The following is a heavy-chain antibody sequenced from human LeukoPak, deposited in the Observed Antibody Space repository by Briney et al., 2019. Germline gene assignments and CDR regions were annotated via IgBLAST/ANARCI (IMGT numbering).Heavy chain of an antibody. CDR3: ASLPTSLTTIAALHSRGDY. V-gene: IGHV3-7*01. CDR2: IKQDGSEK. Sequence: GGSLRLSCAASGFTFSSYWMSWVRQAPGKGLEWVANIKQDGSEKYYVDSVKGRFTISRDNAENSLYLQMNSLRAEDTAVYYCASLPTSLTTIAALHSRGDYWGQGTLVTVSS. D-gene: IGHD6-6*01. CDR1: GFTFSSYW. J-gene: IGHJ4*02.